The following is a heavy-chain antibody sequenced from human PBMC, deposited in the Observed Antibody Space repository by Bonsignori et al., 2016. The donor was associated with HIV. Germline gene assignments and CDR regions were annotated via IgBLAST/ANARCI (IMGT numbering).Heavy chain of an antibody. D-gene: IGHD3-16*01. Sequence: EVQLMESGGGLVQPGGSLRLSCADSGFTFGTYTMTWVRQAPGKGPEWVSAISDTGGASSYADSVEGRFTISRDNSKRTLSLHMNRLRAEDTAVYYCAKLQGLAAFDVWGQGTMVTVS. CDR1: GFTFGTYT. CDR2: ISDTGGAS. V-gene: IGHV3-23*01. J-gene: IGHJ3*01. CDR3: AKLQGLAAFDV.